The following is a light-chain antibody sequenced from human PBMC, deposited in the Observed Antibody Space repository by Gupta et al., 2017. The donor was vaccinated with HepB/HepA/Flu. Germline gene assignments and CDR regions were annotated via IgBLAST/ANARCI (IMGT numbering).Light chain of an antibody. Sequence: QSVLTQPPSASGTPGQRVTISCSGGSSNIGSNSVHWYQQLPGTAPRLLIYTNIQRPSGVPDRFSGSKSGTSSSLAISGLQAEDEADYYCAAWDDTGKTVLIGGGTKLTVL. CDR1: SSNIGSNS. CDR3: AAWDDTGKTVL. CDR2: TNI. V-gene: IGLV1-44*01. J-gene: IGLJ2*01.